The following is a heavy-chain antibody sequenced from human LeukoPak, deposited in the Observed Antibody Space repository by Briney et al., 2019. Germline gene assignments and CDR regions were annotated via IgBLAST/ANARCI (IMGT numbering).Heavy chain of an antibody. CDR1: GVSISSYY. CDR2: IYYSGST. CDR3: ARIVPYNYGYIDY. D-gene: IGHD5-18*01. Sequence: SETLSLTCTVSGVSISSYYWSWIRQPPGKGLEWIGYIYYSGSTNYNPSLKSRVTISVDTSKNQFSLKMRFVTAADTAVYFCARIVPYNYGYIDYWGQGTLVTVSS. J-gene: IGHJ4*02. V-gene: IGHV4-59*01.